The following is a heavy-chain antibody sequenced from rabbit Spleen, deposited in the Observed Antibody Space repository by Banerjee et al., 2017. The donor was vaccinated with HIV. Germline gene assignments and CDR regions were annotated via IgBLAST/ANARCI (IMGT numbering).Heavy chain of an antibody. Sequence: QLKESGGGLVQPGGSLKLSCKASGFDFSSYYMSWVRQAPGKGLEWIGYIDPVFGSAYYASWVNGRFSISRENTQNTVSLQLNSLTAADTATYFCVREVAARFHLWGQGTLVTVS. D-gene: IGHD4-1*01. CDR3: VREVAARFHL. CDR2: IDPVFGSA. J-gene: IGHJ4*01. V-gene: IGHV1S7*01. CDR1: GFDFSSYY.